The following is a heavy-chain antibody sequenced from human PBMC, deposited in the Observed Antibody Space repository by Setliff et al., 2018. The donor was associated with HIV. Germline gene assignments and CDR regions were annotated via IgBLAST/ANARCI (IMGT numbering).Heavy chain of an antibody. V-gene: IGHV4-59*08. CDR3: ARVGGPYYDLLTGYYGAVDY. D-gene: IGHD3-9*01. CDR1: GASIRGHY. J-gene: IGHJ4*02. Sequence: PSETLSLTCSVSGASIRGHYWSWIRQSPGKGLEWIGNIYYSGNTNYNPSFKSRVTISVDTSKNQFSLGVNSVTAADTAVYYCARVGGPYYDLLTGYYGAVDYWGQGTLVTVSS. CDR2: IYYSGNT.